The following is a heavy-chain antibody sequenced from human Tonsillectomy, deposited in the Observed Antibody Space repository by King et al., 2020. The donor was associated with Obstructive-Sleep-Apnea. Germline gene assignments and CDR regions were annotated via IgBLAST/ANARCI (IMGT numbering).Heavy chain of an antibody. CDR2: ISSDGSNK. Sequence: QLQESGGGVVQPGRSLRLSCAASGFTFSSYAMHWVRQAPGKGLEWVAVISSDGSNKYYTDSVKGRFSISRDNSKNTLYLQMNSLRPECTAMYYCARDFTMIMFGGVIVDWGRGTLVTVSP. CDR3: ARDFTMIMFGGVIVD. CDR1: GFTFSSYA. D-gene: IGHD3-16*02. J-gene: IGHJ4*02. V-gene: IGHV3-30*04.